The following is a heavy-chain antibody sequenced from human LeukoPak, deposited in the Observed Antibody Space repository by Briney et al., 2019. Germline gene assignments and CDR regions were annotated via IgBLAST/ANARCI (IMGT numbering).Heavy chain of an antibody. CDR3: TREGYYLDLFEGIDY. J-gene: IGHJ4*02. CDR1: GFTFSNAW. D-gene: IGHD3-3*01. Sequence: GGSLRLSCAASGFTFSNAWMSWVRQAPGKGLEWVGRIKSKTDGGTTDYAAPVKGRFTISRDDSKNTLYLQMNSLKTEDTAVYYCTREGYYLDLFEGIDYWGQGTLVTVSS. V-gene: IGHV3-15*01. CDR2: IKSKTDGGTT.